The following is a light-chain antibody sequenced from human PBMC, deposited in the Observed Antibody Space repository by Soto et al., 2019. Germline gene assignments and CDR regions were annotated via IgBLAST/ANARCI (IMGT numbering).Light chain of an antibody. V-gene: IGKV3D-20*02. CDR1: QSVSSSR. J-gene: IGKJ5*01. CDR3: QQRSNWQIT. Sequence: EIVLTQSPGTLSLSPGERATLSCGASQSVSSSRLAWYQQKPALAPRLLIYDASNRATGIPARFSGSGSGTNFTLTISSLEPEDFAVYYCQQRSNWQITFGQGTRLETK. CDR2: DAS.